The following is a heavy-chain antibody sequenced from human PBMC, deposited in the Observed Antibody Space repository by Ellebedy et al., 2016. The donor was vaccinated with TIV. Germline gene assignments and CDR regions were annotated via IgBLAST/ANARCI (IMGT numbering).Heavy chain of an antibody. CDR2: IDPSGGTT. V-gene: IGHV1-46*04. Sequence: AASVKVSCKASGYTFTSYFMHWARQAPGRGLEWMGIIDPSGGTTNFAQKLQGRVTMTRDKSTSTIYMDLSSLRSEDTAIYYCARATFGSGSYAYFDFWGQGTLVTVSS. J-gene: IGHJ4*02. CDR3: ARATFGSGSYAYFDF. D-gene: IGHD3-10*01. CDR1: GYTFTSYF.